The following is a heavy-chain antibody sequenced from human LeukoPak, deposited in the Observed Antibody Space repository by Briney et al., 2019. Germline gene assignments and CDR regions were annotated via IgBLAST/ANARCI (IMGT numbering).Heavy chain of an antibody. CDR3: ARGGGLDV. V-gene: IGHV3-7*03. CDR1: GFTFSAYY. D-gene: IGHD3-16*01. Sequence: GGSLRLSCAASGFTFSAYYMSWVRQAPGKGLEWVASINHNGNVNYYVDSVKGRFTISRDNAKNSLYLQMSNLRAEDTAVYFCARGGGLDVWGQGATVTVSS. J-gene: IGHJ6*02. CDR2: INHNGNVN.